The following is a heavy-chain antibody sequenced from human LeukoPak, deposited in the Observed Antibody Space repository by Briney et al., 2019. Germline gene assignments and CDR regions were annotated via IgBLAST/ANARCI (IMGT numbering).Heavy chain of an antibody. CDR2: ISYDGSNK. CDR3: AKDPMYLNTVNNGYYGMDV. J-gene: IGHJ6*02. CDR1: GFTFSSYA. V-gene: IGHV3-30-3*01. Sequence: GGSLRLSCAASGFTFSSYAMHWVRQAPGKGLEWVAVISYDGSNKYYADSVKGRFTISRDNSKNTLYLQMNSLRAEDTAVYYCAKDPMYLNTVNNGYYGMDVWGQGTTVTVSS. D-gene: IGHD4-17*01.